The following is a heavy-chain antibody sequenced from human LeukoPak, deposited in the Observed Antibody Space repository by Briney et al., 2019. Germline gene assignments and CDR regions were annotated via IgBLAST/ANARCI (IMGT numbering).Heavy chain of an antibody. D-gene: IGHD4-17*01. J-gene: IGHJ4*02. CDR1: GGSIRSYY. CDR3: ARRDYGEHFDY. Sequence: KSSETLSLTCTVSGGSIRSYYWSWIRQPPGKGLEWIGYIYYSGSTNYNPSLKSRVTISVDTSKNQFSLKLSSVTAADTAVYYCARRDYGEHFDYWGQGTLVTVSS. V-gene: IGHV4-59*01. CDR2: IYYSGST.